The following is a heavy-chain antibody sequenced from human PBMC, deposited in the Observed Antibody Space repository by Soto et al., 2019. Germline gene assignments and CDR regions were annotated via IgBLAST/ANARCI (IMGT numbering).Heavy chain of an antibody. Sequence: EVQLVESGGGLVKPGGSLRLSCAASGFTFSNAWMSWVRQAPGKGLEWVGRIKSKTDGGTTDYAAPVKGRFTISRDDSKNTLYLQMNSLKTEDTAVYYCTTGPYYGDSWYFDLWGRGTLVTVSS. CDR2: IKSKTDGGTT. V-gene: IGHV3-15*01. J-gene: IGHJ2*01. CDR1: GFTFSNAW. D-gene: IGHD4-17*01. CDR3: TTGPYYGDSWYFDL.